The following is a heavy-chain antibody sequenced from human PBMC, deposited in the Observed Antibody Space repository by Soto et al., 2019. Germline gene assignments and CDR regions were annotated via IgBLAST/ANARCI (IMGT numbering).Heavy chain of an antibody. CDR1: GFTFSSYA. Sequence: EVQLLESGGGLVQPGGSLRLSCAASGFTFSSYAMSWVRQAPGKGLEWVSAISGSGVSTYYADSVKGRFTISRDNSKNTLYLTMYSLRAEYTAVYYCAKDLGYSSGWEPFDYWGQGTLVTVSS. D-gene: IGHD6-19*01. CDR2: ISGSGVST. CDR3: AKDLGYSSGWEPFDY. J-gene: IGHJ4*02. V-gene: IGHV3-23*01.